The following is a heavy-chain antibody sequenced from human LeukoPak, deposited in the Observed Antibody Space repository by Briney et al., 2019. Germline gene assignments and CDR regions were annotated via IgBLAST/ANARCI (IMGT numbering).Heavy chain of an antibody. CDR2: ISGSGGST. CDR3: AKDRAGRDGSGLIDY. J-gene: IGHJ4*02. Sequence: GGSLRLSCAASGFTFSSYAMSWVRQAPGKGLEWVSAISGSGGSTYYADSVKGRFTISRDNSKNTLYLQMNSLRAEDTAVYYCAKDRAGRDGSGLIDYWGQGTLVTGSS. V-gene: IGHV3-23*01. CDR1: GFTFSSYA. D-gene: IGHD3-10*01.